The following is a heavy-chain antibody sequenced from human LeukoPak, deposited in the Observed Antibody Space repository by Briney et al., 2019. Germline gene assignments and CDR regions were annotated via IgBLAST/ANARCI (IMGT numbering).Heavy chain of an antibody. CDR3: GRGYGDYGGTFDY. V-gene: IGHV5-51*01. CDR1: GYSFTSYW. J-gene: IGHJ4*02. Sequence: GESLKISCKGSGYSFTSYWIGWVRQMPGKGLELMGIIYPGDSDTRYSPSFQGQVTISAEKSLSTAYLQWSSLKASDTAMYYCGRGYGDYGGTFDYWGQGTLVTVSS. CDR2: IYPGDSDT. D-gene: IGHD4-17*01.